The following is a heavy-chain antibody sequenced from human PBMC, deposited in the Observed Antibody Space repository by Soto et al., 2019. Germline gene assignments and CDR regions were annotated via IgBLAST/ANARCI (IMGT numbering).Heavy chain of an antibody. CDR2: IIPIFGTA. CDR1: GGTFSSYA. Sequence: SVKVSCKASGGTFSSYAISWVRQAPGQGLEWMGGIIPIFGTANYAQKFQGRVTITADESTSTAYMELSSLRSEDTAVYYCARASVRGDLTSPRVFDPWGQGTLVTVSS. V-gene: IGHV1-69*13. CDR3: ARASVRGDLTSPRVFDP. J-gene: IGHJ5*02. D-gene: IGHD2-21*01.